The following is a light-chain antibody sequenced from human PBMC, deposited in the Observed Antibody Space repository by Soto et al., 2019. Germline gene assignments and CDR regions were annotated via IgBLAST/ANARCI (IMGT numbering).Light chain of an antibody. CDR3: HQYGTSPWT. J-gene: IGKJ1*01. V-gene: IGKV3-20*01. CDR1: QTITSDY. Sequence: EIVLTQFPGNLSLSPGERATLSCRASQTITSDYLAWYKQKPGQAPRLLIYGASSRATGIPDRFSGRGSGTDFTLTVSSLEPEDFAVFYCHQYGTSPWTFGQGNKVEIK. CDR2: GAS.